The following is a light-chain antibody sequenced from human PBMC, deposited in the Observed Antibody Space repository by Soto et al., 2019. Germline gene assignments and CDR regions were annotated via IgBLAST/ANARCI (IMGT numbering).Light chain of an antibody. CDR2: EGS. CDR1: SSDVGSYNL. J-gene: IGLJ1*01. Sequence: QSVLTQPASGYRAPRQARPIIYTGTSSDVGSYNLVSWYQQHPGKVPKFMIYEGSKRPSGVSNRFSCSKSGNTASLTISGLQAEDEADYYCCSYAGRSTPYVFGTGTRVTVL. CDR3: CSYAGRSTPYV. V-gene: IGLV2-23*01.